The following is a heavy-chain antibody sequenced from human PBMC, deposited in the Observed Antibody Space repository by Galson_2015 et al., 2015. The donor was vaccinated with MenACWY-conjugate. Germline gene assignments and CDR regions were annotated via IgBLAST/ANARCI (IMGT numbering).Heavy chain of an antibody. V-gene: IGHV3-30*01. J-gene: IGHJ6*03. CDR2: ISFDGSNK. CDR1: GFTFSPYR. D-gene: IGHD3-10*01. Sequence: SLRLSCAASGFTFSPYRMHWVRQAPGKGLEWVTLISFDGSNKYYADSVKGRFTISRDNSKHTLYLQMNSLRAEDTAVYYCARGRGSLYYYMDVWGKGTMVTVSS. CDR3: ARGRGSLYYYMDV.